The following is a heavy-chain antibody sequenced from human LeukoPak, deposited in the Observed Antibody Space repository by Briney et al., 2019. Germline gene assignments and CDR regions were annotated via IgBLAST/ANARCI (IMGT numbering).Heavy chain of an antibody. V-gene: IGHV1-18*01. J-gene: IGHJ4*02. CDR1: GYTFTSYA. CDR2: ISAYNANT. D-gene: IGHD2-15*01. Sequence: ASVKVSCKTSGYTFTSYAISWVRQAPGQGLEWMGWISAYNANTSYAQKLQGRVTMTTDTSTGTAYMELTHLRSDDTAYYYCARGVQVVLAATHFDFWGRGTLVTVSS. CDR3: ARGVQVVLAATHFDF.